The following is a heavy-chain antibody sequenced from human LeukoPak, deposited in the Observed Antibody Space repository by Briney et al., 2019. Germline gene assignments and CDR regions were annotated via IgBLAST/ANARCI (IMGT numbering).Heavy chain of an antibody. J-gene: IGHJ4*02. D-gene: IGHD5-24*01. CDR2: ITYDGYYK. CDR3: TTDQDGFNPGF. CDR1: GFTFTSYG. V-gene: IGHV3-30*03. Sequence: PGTSLRLSCAASGFTFTSYGMHWVRQAPGKGLEWVALITYDGYYKYYSDSVKGRFTISSDTSKNTMYLQMNSLKIEDTAVYYCTTDQDGFNPGFWGQGTLVTVSS.